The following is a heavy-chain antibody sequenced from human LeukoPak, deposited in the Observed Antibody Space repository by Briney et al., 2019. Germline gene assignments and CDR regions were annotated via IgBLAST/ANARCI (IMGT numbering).Heavy chain of an antibody. V-gene: IGHV3-30*04. CDR1: GFIFSSYA. Sequence: PGGSLRLSCAASGFIFSSYAVLWVRQAPGKGLEWVAAISYDGRNKYYADSVKGRFTISRDNSKNTLYLQMNSLRAEDTAVYYCARSISRGYDSSGYYYGPDAFDIWGQGTMVTVSS. CDR3: ARSISRGYDSSGYYYGPDAFDI. CDR2: ISYDGRNK. D-gene: IGHD3-22*01. J-gene: IGHJ3*02.